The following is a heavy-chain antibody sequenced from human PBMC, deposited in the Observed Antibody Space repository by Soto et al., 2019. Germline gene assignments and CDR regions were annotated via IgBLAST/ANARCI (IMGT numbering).Heavy chain of an antibody. D-gene: IGHD3-9*01. CDR2: ISSSNSTI. CDR3: ARASPYYTLTGYYPD. V-gene: IGHV3-48*01. J-gene: IGHJ4*02. CDR1: GFTFSNYS. Sequence: EVQLVESGGGLVQPGGSLRLSCAASGFTFSNYSMNWVRQAPGKGLEWVSYISSSNSTIYYADSVKGRFTVSRDNAKNSLYLQMSNLRAEDTAVYYGARASPYYTLTGYYPDWGQGTLLTVSS.